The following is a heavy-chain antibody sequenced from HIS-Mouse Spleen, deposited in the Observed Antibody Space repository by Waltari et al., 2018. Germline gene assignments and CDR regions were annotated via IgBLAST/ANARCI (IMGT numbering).Heavy chain of an antibody. J-gene: IGHJ2*01. CDR2: IYYSGST. Sequence: QLQLQESGPGLVKPSETLSLTCTVSGGSISSSSYYWGWIRQPPGKGLDGIGSIYYSGSTYYKPSLRSRVTISVDTSKNQLSLKLSSVTAADTAVYYCAREIPYSSSWYDWYFDLWCRGTLVTVSS. V-gene: IGHV4-39*07. CDR3: AREIPYSSSWYDWYFDL. D-gene: IGHD6-13*01. CDR1: GGSISSSSYY.